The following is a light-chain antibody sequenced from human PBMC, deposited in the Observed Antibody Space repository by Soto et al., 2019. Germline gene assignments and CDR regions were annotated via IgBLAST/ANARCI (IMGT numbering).Light chain of an antibody. Sequence: DIQMTQSPSSLSASVGDRVTITCRASQSISNYLNWYQQKPGKAPKLLIYAASSLQSGVPSRFSGSGSGTDFTLTISSLQPEDFATYCCQQSNSSPFSFGQGTKLEIK. CDR1: QSISNY. J-gene: IGKJ2*01. CDR3: QQSNSSPFS. CDR2: AAS. V-gene: IGKV1-39*01.